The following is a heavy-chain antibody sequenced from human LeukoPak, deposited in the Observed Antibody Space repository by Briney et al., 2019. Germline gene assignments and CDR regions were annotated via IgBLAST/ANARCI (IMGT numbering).Heavy chain of an antibody. CDR1: GFTVSSNY. Sequence: GGSLRLSCAASGFTVSSNYMSWVRQAPGKGLEWVSVIYSGGNTYYVDSVKGRFTISRDNSKNTLYLQMSSLRPEDTAVYYCARGLITANYYYYGMDVWGQGTTVTVSS. V-gene: IGHV3-66*01. D-gene: IGHD3-16*01. J-gene: IGHJ6*02. CDR2: IYSGGNT. CDR3: ARGLITANYYYYGMDV.